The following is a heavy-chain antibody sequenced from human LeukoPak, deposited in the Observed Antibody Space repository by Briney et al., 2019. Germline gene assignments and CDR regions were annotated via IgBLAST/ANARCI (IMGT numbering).Heavy chain of an antibody. J-gene: IGHJ4*02. V-gene: IGHV3-23*01. Sequence: GGSLRLSCAASGFTFSNYAMSWVRQAPGKGLEWVSGIPISGKTAYYPDSVKGRFTISRDNSKNTLYLQMSSLRAEDTAVYYCVKDGSGSYYTYYFDYWGQGTLVTVSS. CDR1: GFTFSNYA. CDR2: IPISGKTA. CDR3: VKDGSGSYYTYYFDY. D-gene: IGHD3-10*01.